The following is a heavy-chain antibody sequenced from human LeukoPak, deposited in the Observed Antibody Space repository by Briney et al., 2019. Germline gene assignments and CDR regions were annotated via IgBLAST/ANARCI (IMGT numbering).Heavy chain of an antibody. CDR3: ARGGSFYCDWSDLPLAFVI. J-gene: IGHJ3*02. V-gene: IGHV3-30*04. Sequence: GGSLRLSCAASGFTFGNAAMRWVRKAPGKGLDWVALISYDGGSEYYADSVKGRFTISRDNSKSTLFLQMNSLRVEDTAVYYCARGGSFYCDWSDLPLAFVIWREGRKVSVSS. CDR1: GFTFGNAA. CDR2: ISYDGGSE. D-gene: IGHD3-22*01.